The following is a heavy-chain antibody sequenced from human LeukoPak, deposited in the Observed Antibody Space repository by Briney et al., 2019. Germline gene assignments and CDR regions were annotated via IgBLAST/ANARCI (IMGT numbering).Heavy chain of an antibody. Sequence: PGGSLRLSCAASGFTFSSYWMSWVRQAPGKGLEWVANIKQDGSEKYYVDSVKGRFTISRDNAKNSLYLQMNSLRAEDTAVYYCARDNYYGSGSYYARNFDYWGQGTLVTVSS. CDR3: ARDNYYGSGSYYARNFDY. D-gene: IGHD3-10*01. J-gene: IGHJ4*02. V-gene: IGHV3-7*01. CDR1: GFTFSSYW. CDR2: IKQDGSEK.